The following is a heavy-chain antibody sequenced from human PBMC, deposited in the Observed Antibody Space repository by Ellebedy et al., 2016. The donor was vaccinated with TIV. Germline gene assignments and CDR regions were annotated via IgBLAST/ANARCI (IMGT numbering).Heavy chain of an antibody. J-gene: IGHJ6*02. V-gene: IGHV1-3*01. Sequence: ASVKVSCKASGYTFTSYAMHWVRQAPGQRLEWMGWINAGNGNTKYSQKFQGRVTITRDTSASTAYMELSSLRSEDTAVYYCARDDLGGYSYGYFYYYYYGMDVWGQGTTVTVSS. D-gene: IGHD5-18*01. CDR3: ARDDLGGYSYGYFYYYYYGMDV. CDR2: INAGNGNT. CDR1: GYTFTSYA.